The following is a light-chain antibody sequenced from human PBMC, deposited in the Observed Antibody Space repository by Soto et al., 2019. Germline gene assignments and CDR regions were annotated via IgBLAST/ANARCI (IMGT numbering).Light chain of an antibody. CDR3: LQHHDYSWT. Sequence: EIVLTQSPGTLSLSPGARAPLSCRASQSVSNNYLAWSQQNPGQAPRLLIYGASNRATGIPDRFSGSGSGTEFTLTISSLEPEDFATYYCLQHHDYSWTFGQGTRLEIK. CDR2: GAS. CDR1: QSVSNNY. V-gene: IGKV3-20*01. J-gene: IGKJ5*01.